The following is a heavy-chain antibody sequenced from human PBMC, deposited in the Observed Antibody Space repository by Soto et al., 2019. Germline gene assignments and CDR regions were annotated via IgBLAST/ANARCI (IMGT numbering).Heavy chain of an antibody. J-gene: IGHJ6*03. CDR2: IRSRANSYAT. D-gene: IGHD4-17*01. Sequence: EVQLVESGGGLVQPGGSLKLSCAASGFTFSGSSMHWVRQASGKGLEWVGRIRSRANSYATASAASVKGRLTISRDDSKNTAYLQMNSLKTEDTAVYYCTIPGVPHGDDMYYYYMDVWGKGTKVTVSS. CDR1: GFTFSGSS. CDR3: TIPGVPHGDDMYYYYMDV. V-gene: IGHV3-73*01.